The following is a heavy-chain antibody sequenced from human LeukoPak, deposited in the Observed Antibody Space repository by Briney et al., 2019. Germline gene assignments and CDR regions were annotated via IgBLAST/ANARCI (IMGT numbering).Heavy chain of an antibody. Sequence: GGSLRLSCAVSGLTSDDHAMHWVRQASGKGLEWVAGIMWRSGSTGYGDSVKGRFTISRDNAKKSLYLQMSNLRAEDTAVYFCARGGGLDVWGQGATVTVSS. CDR1: GLTSDDHA. V-gene: IGHV3-9*02. CDR3: ARGGGLDV. J-gene: IGHJ6*02. D-gene: IGHD3-16*01. CDR2: IMWRSGST.